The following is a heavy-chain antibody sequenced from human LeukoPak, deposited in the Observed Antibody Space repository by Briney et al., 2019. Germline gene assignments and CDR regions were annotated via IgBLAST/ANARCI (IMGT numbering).Heavy chain of an antibody. V-gene: IGHV3-21*04. CDR2: ISSSSSYI. CDR1: GFTFSSYS. J-gene: IGHJ4*02. Sequence: GGSLRLSCAASGFTFSSYSMNWVRQAPGKGLEWVSSISSSSSYIYYADSVKGRFTISRDNAKNSLYLQMNSLRAEDTAVYYCAKADPPFTYYYDSSGYYSIDYWGQGTLVTVSS. D-gene: IGHD3-22*01. CDR3: AKADPPFTYYYDSSGYYSIDY.